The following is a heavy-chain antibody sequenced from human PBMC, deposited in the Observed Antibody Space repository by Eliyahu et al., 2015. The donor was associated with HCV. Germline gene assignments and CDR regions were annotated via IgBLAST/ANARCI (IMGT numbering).Heavy chain of an antibody. J-gene: IGHJ3*02. CDR1: GFTFSSYG. D-gene: IGHD4/OR15-4a*01. CDR3: ARGDIEVRAFDI. V-gene: IGHV3-33*01. Sequence: ESGGGVVQPGRSLRLSCAASGFTFSSYGMHGVRQAPGKGLEWVAVIWYDGSNKYYADSVKGRFTISRDNSKNTLYLQMNSLRAEDTAVYYCARGDIEVRAFDIWGQGTMVTVSS. CDR2: IWYDGSNK.